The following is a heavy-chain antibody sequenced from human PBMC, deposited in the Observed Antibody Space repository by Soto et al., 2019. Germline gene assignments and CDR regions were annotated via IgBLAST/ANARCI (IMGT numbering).Heavy chain of an antibody. D-gene: IGHD6-19*01. V-gene: IGHV5-51*01. Sequence: PGESLKISCKGSGYSFTSYWIGWVRQMPGNGLEWMGIIYPGDSDTRYSPSFQGQVTISADKSISTAYLQWSSLKASDTAMYYCARTIAVAGTVQYYFDYWGQGTLVSVSS. J-gene: IGHJ4*02. CDR3: ARTIAVAGTVQYYFDY. CDR1: GYSFTSYW. CDR2: IYPGDSDT.